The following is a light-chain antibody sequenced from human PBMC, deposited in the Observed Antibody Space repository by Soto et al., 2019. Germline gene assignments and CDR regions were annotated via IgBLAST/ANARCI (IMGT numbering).Light chain of an antibody. CDR2: GNT. CDR3: QSYDDSLSVHYV. J-gene: IGLJ1*01. V-gene: IGLV1-40*01. CDR1: SSNIGSTYD. Sequence: QSVLTQAPSLPGAPGQRVTISCTGSSSNIGSTYDVQWYQQLPGTAPKLLIHGNTDRPSGVPDRFSGSKSGTSASLAITGLQADDEADYYCQSYDDSLSVHYVFGTGTKVTVL.